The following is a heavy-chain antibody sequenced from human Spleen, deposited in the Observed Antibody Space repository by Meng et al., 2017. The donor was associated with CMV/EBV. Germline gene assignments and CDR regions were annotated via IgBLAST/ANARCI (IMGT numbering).Heavy chain of an antibody. V-gene: IGHV4-4*02. Sequence: QVQLQESGPGLVKPSGTLSLTCAVSGGSISSSNLWTWVRQVPGKGLDWIGEIYQSGSTNYNPSLKSRVTISVYKFKNQFSLKLGSVTAADTAVYYCARIERRRILKYCGSDCSTTDYWGQGTLVTVSS. CDR3: ARIERRRILKYCGSDCSTTDY. CDR2: IYQSGST. CDR1: GGSISSSNL. D-gene: IGHD2-21*02. J-gene: IGHJ4*02.